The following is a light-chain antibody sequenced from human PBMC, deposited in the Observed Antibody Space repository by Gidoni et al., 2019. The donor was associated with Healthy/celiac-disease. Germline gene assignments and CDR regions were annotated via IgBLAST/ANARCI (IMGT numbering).Light chain of an antibody. J-gene: IGLJ2*01. V-gene: IGLV3-19*01. CDR2: GKN. Sequence: SSELTQDPAVSVALGQTVRITCQGDSLRSYYASWYQQKPGQAPVLVIYGKNNRPSGIPDRFSGSSSGNTASLTITGAQAEDEADYYCNSRDSSAQRVFGGGTKLTVL. CDR1: SLRSYY. CDR3: NSRDSSAQRV.